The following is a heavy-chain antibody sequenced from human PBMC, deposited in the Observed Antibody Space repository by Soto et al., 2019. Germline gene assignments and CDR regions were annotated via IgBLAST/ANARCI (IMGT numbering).Heavy chain of an antibody. J-gene: IGHJ5*02. D-gene: IGHD6-19*01. CDR3: ARVGFRQWGVFDP. CDR2: IYSGGST. CDR1: GFTVSSNY. V-gene: IGHV3-53*01. Sequence: GVSLRLSCVASGFTVSSNYMSWVRQAPGKGLEWVSVIYSGGSTYYADSVKGRFTISRDNAKNSLYLQMNSLRAEDTAVYYCARVGFRQWGVFDPWGQGTLVTVSS.